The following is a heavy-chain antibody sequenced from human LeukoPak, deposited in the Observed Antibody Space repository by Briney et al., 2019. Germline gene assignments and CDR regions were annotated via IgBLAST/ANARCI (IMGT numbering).Heavy chain of an antibody. CDR1: GFTFSSYA. CDR3: AKGFVGATFDY. V-gene: IGHV3-33*06. Sequence: GGSLRLSCAASGFTFSSYAMSWVRQAPGKGLEWVAVIWYDGSNKYYADSVKGRFTISRDNSKNTLYLQMNSLRAEDTAVYYCAKGFVGATFDYWGQGTLVTVSS. D-gene: IGHD1-26*01. CDR2: IWYDGSNK. J-gene: IGHJ4*02.